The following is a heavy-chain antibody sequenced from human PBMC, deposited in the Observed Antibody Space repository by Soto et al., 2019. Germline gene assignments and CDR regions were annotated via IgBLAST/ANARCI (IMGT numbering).Heavy chain of an antibody. V-gene: IGHV4-34*01. J-gene: IGHJ4*02. Sequence: QVQLQQWGAGLLKPSETLSLTCAVYGGSFSGYYWSWIRQPPGKGLEWIGEINHSGSTNYNPSLTSRVTISVDTSKNQFSLKLSSVTAADTAVYYCARVEYGAVGYWGQGTLVTVSS. D-gene: IGHD4-17*01. CDR2: INHSGST. CDR3: ARVEYGAVGY. CDR1: GGSFSGYY.